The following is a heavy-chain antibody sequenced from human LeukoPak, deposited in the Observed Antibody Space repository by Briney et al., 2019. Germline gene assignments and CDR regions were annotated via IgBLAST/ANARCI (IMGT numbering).Heavy chain of an antibody. CDR2: INESGTT. CDR3: ARALMTLVRGVPRTTWFDP. J-gene: IGHJ5*02. V-gene: IGHV4-34*01. Sequence: PSATLSLTCAVFGGSFSGYYWTWVRQAPGKGLEWIGEINESGTTNYNPSLDNRVTISVDRSKNQFSLNVTSLTAAHTAVFYCARALMTLVRGVPRTTWFDPWGPGTLVTVSS. D-gene: IGHD3-10*01. CDR1: GGSFSGYY.